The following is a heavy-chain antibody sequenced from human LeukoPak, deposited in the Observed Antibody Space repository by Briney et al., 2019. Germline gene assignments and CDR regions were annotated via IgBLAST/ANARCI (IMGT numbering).Heavy chain of an antibody. Sequence: GGSLRLSCAASGFTFSSSAMSWVRQVPGKGLEWVSVIYSGGSTYYADSVKGRFTISRDNSKNTLYLQMNSLRAEDTAVYYCARDLVTAIYYYGMDVWGQGTTVTVSS. CDR2: IYSGGST. V-gene: IGHV3-53*01. J-gene: IGHJ6*02. CDR1: GFTFSSSA. CDR3: ARDLVTAIYYYGMDV. D-gene: IGHD2-21*02.